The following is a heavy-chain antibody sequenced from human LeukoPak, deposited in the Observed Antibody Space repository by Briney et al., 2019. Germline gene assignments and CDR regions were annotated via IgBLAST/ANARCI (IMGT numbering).Heavy chain of an antibody. V-gene: IGHV3-30-3*01. CDR2: ISYDGSNK. J-gene: IGHJ4*02. D-gene: IGHD3-22*01. Sequence: PGGSLRLSCAASGFTFSSYAMHWVRKAPGKGLEWVAVISYDGSNKYYADSVKGRFTISRDNSKNTLYLQMNSLRAEDTAVYYCARMKGNTMIEFFFDYWGQGTLVTVSS. CDR1: GFTFSSYA. CDR3: ARMKGNTMIEFFFDY.